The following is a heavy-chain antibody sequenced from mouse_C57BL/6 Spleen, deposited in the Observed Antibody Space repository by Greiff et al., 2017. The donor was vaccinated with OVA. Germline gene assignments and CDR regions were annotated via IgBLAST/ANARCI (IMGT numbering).Heavy chain of an antibody. Sequence: VQLQQPGAELVKPGASVKLSCKASGYTFTSYWMQWVKQRPGQGLEWIGEIDPTDSYTNYNQKFKGKATLTVDTSSSTAYMQLSSLTSEDSAVYYGAIGDYYGNAWFGYWGQGTLVTVSA. D-gene: IGHD2-1*01. CDR3: AIGDYYGNAWFGY. CDR2: IDPTDSYT. J-gene: IGHJ3*01. CDR1: GYTFTSYW. V-gene: IGHV1-50*01.